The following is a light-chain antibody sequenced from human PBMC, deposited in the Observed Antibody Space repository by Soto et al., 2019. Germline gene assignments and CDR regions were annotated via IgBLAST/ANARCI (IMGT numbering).Light chain of an antibody. V-gene: IGKV1-9*01. CDR3: QQLKSYPIT. CDR1: QGSSTY. Sequence: DIQLTQSPSFLSASVGDRVTITCRASQGSSTYLGWYQQKPGKAPNLLIYAASTLQDGVPSRFSGSGSGTEFTLTISILQPEDFATYYCQQLKSYPITFGQGTRLEIK. CDR2: AAS. J-gene: IGKJ5*01.